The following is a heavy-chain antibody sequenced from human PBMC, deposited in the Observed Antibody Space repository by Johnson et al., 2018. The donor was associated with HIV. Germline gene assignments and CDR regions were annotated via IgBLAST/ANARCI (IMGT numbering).Heavy chain of an antibody. CDR2: LSWNSGSI. Sequence: QLVESGGGLVQPGRSLRLSCAASGFTFDDYAMHWVRQAPGKGLEWVSGLSWNSGSIGYADSVKGRFTISRDNAKHSLYLQMNSLRAEDTALYYCAKEMEYSYGWGPQVTELGDAFDIWGQGTMVTVSS. CDR1: GFTFDDYA. J-gene: IGHJ3*02. D-gene: IGHD5-18*01. V-gene: IGHV3-9*01. CDR3: AKEMEYSYGWGPQVTELGDAFDI.